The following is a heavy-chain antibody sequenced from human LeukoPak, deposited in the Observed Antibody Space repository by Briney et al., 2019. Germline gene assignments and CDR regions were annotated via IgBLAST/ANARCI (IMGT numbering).Heavy chain of an antibody. J-gene: IGHJ5*02. V-gene: IGHV1-69*05. Sequence: ASVKVSRKASGGTFSSYAFNWVRQAPGQGLEWMGGIIPIFDATNYAQKFQGRVTITTVASTSTAYMELSSLRSEGTAVYYWARDLKYSSAPDVDKTFDPWGQGTLVTVSS. CDR3: ARDLKYSSAPDVDKTFDP. D-gene: IGHD6-25*01. CDR1: GGTFSSYA. CDR2: IIPIFDAT.